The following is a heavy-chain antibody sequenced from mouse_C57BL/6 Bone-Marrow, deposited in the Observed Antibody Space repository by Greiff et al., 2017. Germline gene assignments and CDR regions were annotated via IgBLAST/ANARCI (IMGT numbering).Heavy chain of an antibody. V-gene: IGHV1-54*01. CDR3: ARRELGWYFDV. J-gene: IGHJ1*03. D-gene: IGHD4-1*01. CDR2: INPGSGGT. Sequence: QVQLKESGAELVRPGTSVKVSCKASGYAFTNYLIEWVKQRPGQGLEWIGVINPGSGGTNYNEKFKGKATLTADKSSSTAYMQLSSLTAEDSAVYFCARRELGWYFDVWGKGTTVTVSS. CDR1: GYAFTNYL.